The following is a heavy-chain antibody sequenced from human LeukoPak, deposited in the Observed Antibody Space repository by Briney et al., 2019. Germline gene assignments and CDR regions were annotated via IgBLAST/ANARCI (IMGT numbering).Heavy chain of an antibody. J-gene: IGHJ1*01. Sequence: SQTLSLTCTVSGASISSGAFSWTWIRQPPGKDLEWMGYIHFSDATYYRTSLKGRITISIDRPKNQFSLNLNSVTAEDTAVYYCARDDSSRTFQHWGQGTLVTVSS. D-gene: IGHD3-22*01. V-gene: IGHV4-30-2*01. CDR3: ARDDSSRTFQH. CDR1: GASISSGAFS. CDR2: IHFSDAT.